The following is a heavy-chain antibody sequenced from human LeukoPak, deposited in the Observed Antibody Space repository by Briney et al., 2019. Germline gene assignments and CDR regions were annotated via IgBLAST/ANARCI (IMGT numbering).Heavy chain of an antibody. CDR2: ISSSSSYI. Sequence: PGGSPRLSCAASGFTFSSYSMNWVRQAPGKGLEWVSSISSSSSYIYYADSVKGRFTISRDNAKNSLYLQMNSLRAEDMALYYCAKAGSSWLAFDYWGQGTLVTVSS. CDR1: GFTFSSYS. D-gene: IGHD6-13*01. V-gene: IGHV3-21*04. J-gene: IGHJ4*02. CDR3: AKAGSSWLAFDY.